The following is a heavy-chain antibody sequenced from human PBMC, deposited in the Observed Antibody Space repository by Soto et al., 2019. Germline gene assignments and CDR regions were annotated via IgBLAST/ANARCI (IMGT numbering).Heavy chain of an antibody. CDR2: IIHSGNT. Sequence: SETLSLTCTVSDYSIGSGYYWGWIRQPPGKGLEWIGSIIHSGNTNYNPSLKNRVTISIDTPKNQFSLKLSSVTAADTAVYYCAKAQAWELLFDFWGPGTLVTVSS. CDR3: AKAQAWELLFDF. D-gene: IGHD1-26*01. V-gene: IGHV4-38-2*02. J-gene: IGHJ4*02. CDR1: DYSIGSGYY.